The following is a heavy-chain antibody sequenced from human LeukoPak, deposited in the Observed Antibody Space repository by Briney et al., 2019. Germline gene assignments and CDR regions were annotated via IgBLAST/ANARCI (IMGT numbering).Heavy chain of an antibody. Sequence: GESLKISCKGSGYSFTSYWIGWVRQMPGKGLEWMGIIYPGDSDTRYSPSFQGQVTISADKSISTAYLQWSSLKASDTAMYYCARQITDYDFWSGYSVPFDPWGQGTLVTVSS. CDR2: IYPGDSDT. CDR1: GYSFTSYW. V-gene: IGHV5-51*01. D-gene: IGHD3-3*01. CDR3: ARQITDYDFWSGYSVPFDP. J-gene: IGHJ5*02.